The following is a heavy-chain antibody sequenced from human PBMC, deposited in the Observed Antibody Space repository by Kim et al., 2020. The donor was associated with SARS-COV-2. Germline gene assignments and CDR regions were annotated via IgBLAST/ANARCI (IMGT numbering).Heavy chain of an antibody. CDR1: GGSISSSSYY. D-gene: IGHD2-15*01. V-gene: IGHV4-39*01. CDR2: IYYSGST. CDR3: ARHERSSGAEDY. Sequence: SETLSLTCTVSGGSISSSSYYWGWIRQPPGKGLEWIGSIYYSGSTYYNPSLKSRVTISVDTSKNQFSLKLSSVTAADTAVYYCARHERSSGAEDYWGQGTLVTVSS. J-gene: IGHJ4*02.